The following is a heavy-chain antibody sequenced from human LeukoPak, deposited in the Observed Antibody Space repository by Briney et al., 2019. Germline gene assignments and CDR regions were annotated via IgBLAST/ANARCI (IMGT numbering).Heavy chain of an antibody. D-gene: IGHD6-13*01. V-gene: IGHV3-66*01. CDR3: AREQQLGWFDP. J-gene: IGHJ5*02. Sequence: GGSLRLSCAASGFTVSSNYMSWVRQAPGKGLEWVSVIYSGGSTYYADSVKGRFTISRDNSKNTLYLQMNSLRAEDTAVYYCAREQQLGWFDPWGQGTLVTVSS. CDR2: IYSGGST. CDR1: GFTVSSNY.